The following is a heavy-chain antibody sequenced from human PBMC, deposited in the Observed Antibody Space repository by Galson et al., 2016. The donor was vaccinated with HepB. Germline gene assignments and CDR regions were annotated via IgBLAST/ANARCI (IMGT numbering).Heavy chain of an antibody. CDR1: GGSIGFYC. V-gene: IGHV4-59*01. Sequence: SETLSLTCTVSGGSIGFYCWGWIRQSPGTGLEWIGYACHDGGTGYNPSFKSRVTMSLDKSNKQLSLQLTSVTAADTAVSFCAREVGGLVDYWGQGTVVTGSS. J-gene: IGHJ4*02. CDR3: AREVGGLVDY. CDR2: ACHDGGT. D-gene: IGHD3/OR15-3a*01.